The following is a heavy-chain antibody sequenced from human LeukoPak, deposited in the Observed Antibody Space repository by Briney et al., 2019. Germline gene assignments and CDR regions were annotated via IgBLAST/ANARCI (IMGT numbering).Heavy chain of an antibody. CDR3: ARGGSSGWTFDY. CDR1: GGSLSSYY. D-gene: IGHD6-19*01. V-gene: IGHV4-59*01. Sequence: PSETLSLTCTVSGGSLSSYYWSWIRQPPGKGLEWIGYIYYSGSTNYNPSLKSRVTISVDTSKNQFSLKLSSVTAADTAVYYCARGGSSGWTFDYWGQGTLVTVSS. CDR2: IYYSGST. J-gene: IGHJ4*02.